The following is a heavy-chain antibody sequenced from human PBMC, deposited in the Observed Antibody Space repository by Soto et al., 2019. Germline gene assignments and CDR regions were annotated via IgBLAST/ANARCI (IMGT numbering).Heavy chain of an antibody. CDR3: ATVRRYCSGGSCYSVSDWFDP. Sequence: GASVKVSCKVSGYTLTELSMHWVRQAPGKGLEWMGGFDPEDGETIYAQKFQGRVTMTEDTSTDTAYMELSSLRSEDPAVYYCATVRRYCSGGSCYSVSDWFDPWGQGNLVTVSS. CDR1: GYTLTELS. V-gene: IGHV1-24*01. CDR2: FDPEDGET. J-gene: IGHJ5*02. D-gene: IGHD2-15*01.